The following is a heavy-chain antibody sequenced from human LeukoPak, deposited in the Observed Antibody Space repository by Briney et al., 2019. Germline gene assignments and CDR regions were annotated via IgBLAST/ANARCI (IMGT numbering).Heavy chain of an antibody. V-gene: IGHV3-30*09. D-gene: IGHD6-13*01. CDR1: GFTFSSYA. CDR2: ISYDGSNK. Sequence: GRSLRLSCAASGFTFSSYAMHWVRQAPGKGLEWVAVISYDGSNKYYADSVKGRFAISRDNSKNMLYLQMNSLRAEDTAVFYCARSGQQLHYYGMDVWGQGTTVTVSS. J-gene: IGHJ6*02. CDR3: ARSGQQLHYYGMDV.